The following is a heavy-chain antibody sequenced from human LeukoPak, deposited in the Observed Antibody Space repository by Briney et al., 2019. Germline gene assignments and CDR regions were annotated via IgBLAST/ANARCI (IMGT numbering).Heavy chain of an antibody. J-gene: IGHJ4*02. V-gene: IGHV3-21*01. CDR2: ISSCSASI. D-gene: IGHD6-13*01. CDR1: GFAFSSYT. CDR3: ARELVLDY. Sequence: PGVAVRLSCAASGFAFSSYTMNWVRQAPGKGLEWVSSISSCSASIYYEDSVRGRFTISREYAKNSLYLQMNSLRAEDTAVYYCARELVLDYWGQGTPVTVCS.